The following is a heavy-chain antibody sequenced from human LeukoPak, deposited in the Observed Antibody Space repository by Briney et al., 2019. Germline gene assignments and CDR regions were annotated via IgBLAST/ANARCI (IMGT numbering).Heavy chain of an antibody. CDR3: ARDLGSSWTDHWFDP. Sequence: PGGSLRLSCAVSGFTFSRYSMNWVRQAPGKGLEWVSSISSSNSYIYYADSVKGRFTISRDNAKNSLYLQMNSLRAEDTAVYYCARDLGSSWTDHWFDPWGQGTLVTVSS. D-gene: IGHD6-13*01. CDR1: GFTFSRYS. V-gene: IGHV3-21*01. J-gene: IGHJ5*02. CDR2: ISSSNSYI.